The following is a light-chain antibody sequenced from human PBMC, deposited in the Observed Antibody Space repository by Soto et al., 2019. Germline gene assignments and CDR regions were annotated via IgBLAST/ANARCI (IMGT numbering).Light chain of an antibody. CDR3: QHRSNWPRT. J-gene: IGKJ2*01. V-gene: IGKV3-11*01. CDR2: DAS. CDR1: QSVSTY. Sequence: EIVLTQSPATLSLSPGERATLSCRASQSVSTYLAWYQQKPGQAPRLLIYDASNRSTGIPARFSGSGSRTDFTLTISSLEPEDFAVYYCQHRSNWPRTFGQGTMLEIK.